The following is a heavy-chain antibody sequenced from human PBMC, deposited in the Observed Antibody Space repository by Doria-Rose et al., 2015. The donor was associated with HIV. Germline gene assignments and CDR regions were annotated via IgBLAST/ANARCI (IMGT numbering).Heavy chain of an antibody. CDR3: ARMGSYRELDY. CDR1: GASVSSRGYY. J-gene: IGHJ4*02. Sequence: LVKPSETRSLTCSVSGASVSSRGYYWNWIRQVPGKGLESLGYTYYTGTSDYSPSLKSRLNMAVDTSKNQFSLKLSFVTVADTAVYYCARMGSYRELDYWGQGALVIVSA. V-gene: IGHV4-31*03. CDR2: TYYTGTS. D-gene: IGHD3-3*01.